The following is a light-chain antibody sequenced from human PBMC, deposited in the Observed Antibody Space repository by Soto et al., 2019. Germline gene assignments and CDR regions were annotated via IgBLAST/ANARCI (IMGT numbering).Light chain of an antibody. Sequence: EIVLTQSPDTLSLSPGERATLSCRASQSVGSDFLVWYQQKIGQAPRLLIYATSRRATGIPDRFSGSGSGTDFTLTISRLEPEDFAVYYCQQYGGSPRALSFGGGTRVQIK. CDR1: QSVGSDF. J-gene: IGKJ4*01. CDR2: ATS. V-gene: IGKV3-20*01. CDR3: QQYGGSPRALS.